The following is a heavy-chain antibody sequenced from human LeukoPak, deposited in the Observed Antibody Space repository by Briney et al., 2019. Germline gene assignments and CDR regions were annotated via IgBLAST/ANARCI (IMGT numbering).Heavy chain of an antibody. Sequence: GGFLRLSCAASGFTFSSYVMSWVRQAPGKGLEWVSAVSGSGGSTYYSDSVKGRFTISRDNSKNTLFLQMNSLRVEDTAVYYCARGSLGYCSSGSCESFDYWGQGTLVTVSS. CDR1: GFTFSSYV. CDR2: VSGSGGST. V-gene: IGHV3-23*01. D-gene: IGHD2-15*01. J-gene: IGHJ4*02. CDR3: ARGSLGYCSSGSCESFDY.